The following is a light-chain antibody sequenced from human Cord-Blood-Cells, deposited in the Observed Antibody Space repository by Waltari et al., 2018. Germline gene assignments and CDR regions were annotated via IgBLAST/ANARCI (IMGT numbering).Light chain of an antibody. CDR1: QSISSY. J-gene: IGKJ1*01. CDR3: QQSYSTPRT. V-gene: IGKV1-39*01. CDR2: AAS. Sequence: DIQMTQSPSSLSASVGDRVTITCRASQSISSYLNWYQQKPGKAPKLLIYAASSLQSGVPSRFSGSGSGTDFTLTISILQPEDFATYYCQQSYSTPRTFGQGP.